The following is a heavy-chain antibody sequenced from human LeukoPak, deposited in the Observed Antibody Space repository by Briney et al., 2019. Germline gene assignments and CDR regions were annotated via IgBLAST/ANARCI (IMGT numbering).Heavy chain of an antibody. J-gene: IGHJ5*02. Sequence: PSETLSLTCTVSGGSISSYYRSWIRQPPGKGLEWIGYIYYSGSTNYNPSLKSRVTISVDTSKNQFSLKLSSVTAADTAVYYCARLPTYYYDSSGYSPWGQGTLVTVSS. V-gene: IGHV4-59*08. CDR1: GGSISSYY. CDR3: ARLPTYYYDSSGYSP. CDR2: IYYSGST. D-gene: IGHD3-22*01.